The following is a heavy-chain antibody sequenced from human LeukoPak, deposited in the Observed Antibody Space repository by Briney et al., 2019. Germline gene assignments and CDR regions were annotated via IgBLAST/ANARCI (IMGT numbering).Heavy chain of an antibody. V-gene: IGHV4-4*07. CDR1: GGTISSYY. CDR3: ARGRVALEEYYYYYYKDV. J-gene: IGHJ6*03. Sequence: ASETLSLTCTVSGGTISSYYWSWIRQPAGKGLEWVGRIYTSGSTNYNPSLKSRVTISVDTSNNQFSLKLSSVTAADKPCYCCARGRVALEEYYYYYYKDVWLERTTVTVSS. CDR2: IYTSGST. D-gene: IGHD1-1*01.